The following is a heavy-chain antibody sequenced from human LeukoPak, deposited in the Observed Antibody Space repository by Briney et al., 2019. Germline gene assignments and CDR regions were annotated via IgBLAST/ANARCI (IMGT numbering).Heavy chain of an antibody. CDR2: IIPILGIA. CDR3: ARGIGSYPVASYYYYGMDV. D-gene: IGHD1-26*01. Sequence: ASVKVSCKASGGTFSSYAISWVRQAPGQGLEWMGRIIPILGIANYAQKFQGRVTITADKSTSTAYMELSSLRSGDTAVYYCARGIGSYPVASYYYYGMDVWGQGTTVTVSS. V-gene: IGHV1-69*04. J-gene: IGHJ6*02. CDR1: GGTFSSYA.